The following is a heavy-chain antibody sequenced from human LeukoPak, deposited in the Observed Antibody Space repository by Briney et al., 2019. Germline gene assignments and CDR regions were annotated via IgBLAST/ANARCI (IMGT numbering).Heavy chain of an antibody. CDR3: VREAHYGDVIDFES. J-gene: IGHJ4*01. CDR2: ISSSSSYI. D-gene: IGHD4/OR15-4a*01. V-gene: IGHV3-21*01. CDR1: GFTFSSYS. Sequence: GGSLRLSCAASGFTFSSYSMNWVRQAPGKGLEWVSSISSSSSYIYYADSVKGRFTISRDNAKNSLYLQMNSLRAEDTAVYFCVREAHYGDVIDFESRGPGTLFTVSS.